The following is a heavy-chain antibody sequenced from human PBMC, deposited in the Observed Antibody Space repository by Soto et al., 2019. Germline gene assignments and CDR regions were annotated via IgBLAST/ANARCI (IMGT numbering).Heavy chain of an antibody. CDR1: GDSVSSNTAA. Sequence: SQTLSLTCAISGDSVSSNTAAWNWIRQSSSRGLEWLGRTYYRSKWLTDYALSVKSRITVSPDTSRNQFSLQLTSVTPEDTGVYYCARDPPEFHSAFDSWGQGALVTGSS. J-gene: IGHJ4*02. CDR3: ARDPPEFHSAFDS. V-gene: IGHV6-1*01. D-gene: IGHD3-10*01. CDR2: TYYRSKWLT.